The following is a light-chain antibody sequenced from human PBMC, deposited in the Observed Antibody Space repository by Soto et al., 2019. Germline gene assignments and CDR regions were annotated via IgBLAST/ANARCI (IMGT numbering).Light chain of an antibody. V-gene: IGLV2-14*01. CDR2: DVS. Sequence: QSVLTQPASVSGSPGQSITISCTGTSSDVGGYDYVSWYQQHPGKAPKLMIYDVSTRPSGVSNRFSGSKSGNTASLTISWLQAEDEADYYCSSYTNSGARVFGTGTKVTVL. CDR3: SSYTNSGARV. J-gene: IGLJ1*01. CDR1: SSDVGGYDY.